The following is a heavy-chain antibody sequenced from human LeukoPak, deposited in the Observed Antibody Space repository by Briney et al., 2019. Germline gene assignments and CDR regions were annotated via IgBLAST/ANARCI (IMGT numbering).Heavy chain of an antibody. CDR1: GFTFTIYA. J-gene: IGHJ3*02. CDR2: ISGNGGDST. Sequence: GGSLRLSCAASGFTFTIYAMSWDRQAPGKGLEWVSSISGNGGDSTYYADSVKGRFTISRDNSKNTLYLQMNSLRAEDTAVYYCAKVIDVPDPGETFDIWGQGTMVTVSS. CDR3: AKVIDVPDPGETFDI. V-gene: IGHV3-23*01. D-gene: IGHD3-16*01.